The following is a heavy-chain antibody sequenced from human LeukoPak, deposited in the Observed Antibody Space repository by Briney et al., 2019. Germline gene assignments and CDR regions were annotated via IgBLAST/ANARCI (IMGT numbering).Heavy chain of an antibody. D-gene: IGHD3-10*01. CDR2: ISGSGGST. Sequence: PGGSLRLSCAASGFTFSSYGMSWVRQAPGKGLEWVSAISGSGGSTYYADSVKGRFTISRGNSKNTLYLQMNSLRAEDTAVYYCAKGAYYYGSGSYYSVAEYFDYWGQGTPVTVSS. V-gene: IGHV3-23*01. J-gene: IGHJ4*02. CDR1: GFTFSSYG. CDR3: AKGAYYYGSGSYYSVAEYFDY.